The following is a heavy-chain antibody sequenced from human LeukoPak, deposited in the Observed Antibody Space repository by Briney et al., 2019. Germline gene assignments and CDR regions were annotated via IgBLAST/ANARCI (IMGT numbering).Heavy chain of an antibody. CDR2: IYYSGST. V-gene: IGHV4-30-4*08. Sequence: SETLSLTCTVSGGSISSGDYYWSWIRQPPGKGLEWIGYIYYSGSTYYNPSLKSRVTISVDTSKNQFSLTLSSVTAADTAVYYCARVSLIAAAGKGAGAFDIWGQGTMVTVSS. CDR1: GGSISSGDYY. J-gene: IGHJ3*02. CDR3: ARVSLIAAAGKGAGAFDI. D-gene: IGHD6-13*01.